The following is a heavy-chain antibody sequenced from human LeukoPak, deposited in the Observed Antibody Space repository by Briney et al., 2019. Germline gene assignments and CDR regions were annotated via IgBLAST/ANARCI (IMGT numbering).Heavy chain of an antibody. CDR2: INPNSGGT. J-gene: IGHJ4*02. CDR1: GYTFTGYY. V-gene: IGHV1-2*02. Sequence: ASVKVSCKASGYTFTGYYMHWVRQAPGQGLEWMGWINPNSGGTDYAQKFQGRVTMTRDTSISTAYMELSRLRSDDTAVYYCARDLVRGVRSLGYWGQGTLVTVSS. D-gene: IGHD3-10*01. CDR3: ARDLVRGVRSLGY.